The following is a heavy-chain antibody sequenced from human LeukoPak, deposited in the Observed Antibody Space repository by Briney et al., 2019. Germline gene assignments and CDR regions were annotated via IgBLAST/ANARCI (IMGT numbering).Heavy chain of an antibody. CDR3: AREWLQNDAFDI. J-gene: IGHJ3*02. D-gene: IGHD5-18*01. CDR1: GGTFSSYA. V-gene: IGHV1-69*06. Sequence: SVKVSCKASGGTFSSYAISWVRQAPGQGLEWLGGIIPIFGTANYAQKFQGRVTITADKSTSTAYMELSSLRSEDTAVYYCAREWLQNDAFDIWGQGTMVTVSS. CDR2: IIPIFGTA.